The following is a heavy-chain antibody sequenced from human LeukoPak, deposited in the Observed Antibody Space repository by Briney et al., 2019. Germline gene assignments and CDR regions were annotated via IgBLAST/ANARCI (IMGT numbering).Heavy chain of an antibody. D-gene: IGHD3-10*01. CDR1: EFTFSSYA. J-gene: IGHJ4*02. V-gene: IGHV3-23*01. CDR3: AKKFGSGSYYFDY. Sequence: GGSLRLSCAASEFTFSSYAMSWVRQAPGQGLEWGSSINDRGGSTYYADSVKGRFTISRDNSKDTLYLQMNRLRSEDTAVYYCAKKFGSGSYYFDYWGQGALVTVSS. CDR2: INDRGGST.